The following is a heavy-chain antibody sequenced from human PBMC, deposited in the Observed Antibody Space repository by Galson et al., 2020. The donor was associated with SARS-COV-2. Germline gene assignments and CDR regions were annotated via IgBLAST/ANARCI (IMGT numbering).Heavy chain of an antibody. CDR1: GGSITGYY. D-gene: IGHD2-15*01. Sequence: SETLSLTCTVSGGSITGYYWSWIWQTPGKGLEWIGNIHYSGSSIYSPSLKSRVTISVDTSKNQFSLGLTSVTAADTAVYYCARFEAAEKVAFDMWGQGTMVTVSS. J-gene: IGHJ3*02. V-gene: IGHV4-59*01. CDR2: IHYSGSS. CDR3: ARFEAAEKVAFDM.